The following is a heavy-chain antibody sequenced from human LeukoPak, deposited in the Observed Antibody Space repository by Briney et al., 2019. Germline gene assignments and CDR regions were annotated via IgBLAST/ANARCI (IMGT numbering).Heavy chain of an antibody. V-gene: IGHV3-53*01. CDR1: GFIVSSNY. D-gene: IGHD3-10*01. J-gene: IGHJ3*02. CDR3: ARGLGRELDGAFDI. Sequence: GGSLRRSCAASGFIVSSNYMSWVRQAPGKGLEWVSVIYSGGRTYYADSVKGRFTISRDNSRNTLYLQMNSLRAEDTAVYYCARGLGRELDGAFDIWGQGTMVTVSS. CDR2: IYSGGRT.